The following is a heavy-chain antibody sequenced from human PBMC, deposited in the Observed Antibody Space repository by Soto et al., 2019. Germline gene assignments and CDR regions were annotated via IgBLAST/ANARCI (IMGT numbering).Heavy chain of an antibody. CDR3: SAPLVSSSWYVFDY. V-gene: IGHV3-7*01. CDR2: IKQDGSEK. CDR1: GFTFSSYW. D-gene: IGHD6-13*01. J-gene: IGHJ4*02. Sequence: HPGGSLRLSCAASGFTFSSYWMSWVRQAPGKGLEWVANIKQDGSEKYYVDSVKGRFTISRDNAKNSLYLQMSSLRAEDTAVYYCSAPLVSSSWYVFDYWGQGTLVTVSS.